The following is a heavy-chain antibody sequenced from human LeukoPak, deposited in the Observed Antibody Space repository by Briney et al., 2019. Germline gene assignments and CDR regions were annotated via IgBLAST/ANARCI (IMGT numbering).Heavy chain of an antibody. CDR3: AVPGDIVVVPAAQWTFDY. V-gene: IGHV1-69*01. Sequence: ASVKVSCKASGGTFSSYAISWVRQAPGQGLEWMGGIIPIFGTANYAQKFQGRVTITADGSTSTAYMELSSLRSEDTAVYYCAVPGDIVVVPAAQWTFDYWGQGTLVTVSS. CDR2: IIPIFGTA. CDR1: GGTFSSYA. J-gene: IGHJ4*02. D-gene: IGHD2-2*01.